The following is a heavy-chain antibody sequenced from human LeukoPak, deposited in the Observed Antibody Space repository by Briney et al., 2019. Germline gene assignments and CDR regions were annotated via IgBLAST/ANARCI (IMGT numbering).Heavy chain of an antibody. V-gene: IGHV1-69*01. Sequence: GASVKVSCKDSRGSFSSYAISWVRPAPGRGLEWMGGVIPIFGTAKYAQKSQGRVTLTADESPSTAYMELSSQRSDDTRVYGCAREMGGFGTINWLDPGGEETLHSVPS. CDR2: VIPIFGTA. CDR3: AREMGGFGTINWLDP. CDR1: RGSFSSYA. D-gene: IGHD2-15*01. J-gene: IGHJ5*02.